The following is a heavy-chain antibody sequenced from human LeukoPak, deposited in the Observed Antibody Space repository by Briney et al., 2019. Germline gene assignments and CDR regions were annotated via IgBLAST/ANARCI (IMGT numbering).Heavy chain of an antibody. J-gene: IGHJ4*02. CDR1: GFTFSSYS. CDR3: ARRSGSYYDFDY. V-gene: IGHV3-21*01. CDR2: ISSSSSYI. D-gene: IGHD1-26*01. Sequence: GGSLRLSCAASGFTFSSYSMNWVRQAPGKGLEWVSSISSSSSYIYYADSVKGRFTISRGNAKNSLYLQMNSLRAEDTAVYYCARRSGSYYDFDYWGQGTLVTVSS.